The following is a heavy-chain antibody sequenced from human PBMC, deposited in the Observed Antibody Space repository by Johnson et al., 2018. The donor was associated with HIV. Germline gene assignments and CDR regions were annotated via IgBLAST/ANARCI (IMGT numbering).Heavy chain of an antibody. Sequence: VQLVESGGGLVQPGRSLRLSCAASGFTFDDYAMHWVRQAPGKGLEWVSGISWNSGSIGYADSVKGRFTISRDNAKNSLYLQMNSLRAEDTAFYYCAKDIALRYYYVLRGAFDIWGQGTMVTVSS. CDR2: ISWNSGSI. CDR1: GFTFDDYA. J-gene: IGHJ3*02. V-gene: IGHV3-9*01. CDR3: AKDIALRYYYVLRGAFDI. D-gene: IGHD3-10*02.